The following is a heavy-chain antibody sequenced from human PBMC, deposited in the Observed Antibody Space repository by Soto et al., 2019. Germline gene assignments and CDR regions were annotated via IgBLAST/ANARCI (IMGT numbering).Heavy chain of an antibody. CDR2: IFASGST. D-gene: IGHD3-10*01. Sequence: PSETLSLTCTVSGDSMSFYYWSWIRQSAGKGLEWIGRIFASGSTNYNPSLKSRVSMSLDTSKNLFSLKVTSVTAADTAVYYCARDVYGSGNYHIPYWGQGALVTVSS. CDR1: GDSMSFYY. CDR3: ARDVYGSGNYHIPY. J-gene: IGHJ4*02. V-gene: IGHV4-4*07.